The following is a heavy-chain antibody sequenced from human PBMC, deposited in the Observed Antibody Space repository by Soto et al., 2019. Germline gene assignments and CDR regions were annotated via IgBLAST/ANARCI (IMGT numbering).Heavy chain of an antibody. CDR2: IYYGGTT. CDR1: GGSISSSSYY. Sequence: QLQLQESGPGLVKPSETLSLTCTVSGGSISSSSYYWGWIRQPPGKGLEWVGSIYYGGTTYYNPSLKSRVPISLDTSKNHFSLKLSSVTAADTAVFYCARLPEVGTNSRYWYFDLWGRGTLVTVSS. D-gene: IGHD1-26*01. V-gene: IGHV4-39*02. CDR3: ARLPEVGTNSRYWYFDL. J-gene: IGHJ2*01.